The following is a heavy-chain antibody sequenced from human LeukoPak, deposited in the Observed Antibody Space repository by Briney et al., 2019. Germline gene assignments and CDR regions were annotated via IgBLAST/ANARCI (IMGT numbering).Heavy chain of an antibody. CDR2: MNPNSGNT. J-gene: IGHJ4*02. Sequence: AASVKVSCKASGYTFTSYDINWVRQATGQGLEWMGWMNPNSGNTGYAQKFQGRVTITRNTSISTAYMELGSLRSEDTAVYYCARGDPYSSSWSQFDYWGQGTLVTVSS. CDR3: ARGDPYSSSWSQFDY. V-gene: IGHV1-8*03. CDR1: GYTFTSYD. D-gene: IGHD6-13*01.